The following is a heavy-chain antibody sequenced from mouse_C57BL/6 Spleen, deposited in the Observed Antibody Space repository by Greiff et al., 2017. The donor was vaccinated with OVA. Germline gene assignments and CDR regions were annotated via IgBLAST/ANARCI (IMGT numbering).Heavy chain of an antibody. Sequence: EVKLVESGAELVKPGASVKLSCTASGFNIKDYYMHWVKQRTEQGLEWIGRIDPEDGETKYAPKFQGKATITADTSSTTAYLQLSSLTSEYTAVYYCAPYYYGSSYWFAYWGQGTLVTVSA. CDR3: APYYYGSSYWFAY. J-gene: IGHJ3*01. D-gene: IGHD1-1*01. CDR1: GFNIKDYY. V-gene: IGHV14-2*01. CDR2: IDPEDGET.